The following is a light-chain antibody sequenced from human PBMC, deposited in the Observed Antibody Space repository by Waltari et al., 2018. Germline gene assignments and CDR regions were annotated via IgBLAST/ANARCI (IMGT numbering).Light chain of an antibody. J-gene: IGKJ3*01. CDR2: RAS. Sequence: DIQMTQSPSTLSASVGDRVTITCRASQSISTWLAWYQQKPGKAPNLLIYRASYLESGVPSRFSGSGSGTEFTRTISSLQPDDFATYYCQQYNTDFFTFGPGTKVDIK. CDR1: QSISTW. V-gene: IGKV1-5*03. CDR3: QQYNTDFFT.